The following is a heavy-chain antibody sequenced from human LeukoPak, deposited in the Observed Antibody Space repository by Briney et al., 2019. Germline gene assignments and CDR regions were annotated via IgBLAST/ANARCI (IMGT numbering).Heavy chain of an antibody. CDR3: ARVGLAYAFDI. V-gene: IGHV1-8*01. CDR2: MNPNSGNT. D-gene: IGHD3-16*01. J-gene: IGHJ3*02. Sequence: RASVKVSCKASGYTFTSYDINWVRQATGQGLEWMGWMNPNSGNTGYAQKFRGRVTMTRNTSISTAYMELSSLRSEDTAVYYCARVGLAYAFDIWGQGTMVTVSS. CDR1: GYTFTSYD.